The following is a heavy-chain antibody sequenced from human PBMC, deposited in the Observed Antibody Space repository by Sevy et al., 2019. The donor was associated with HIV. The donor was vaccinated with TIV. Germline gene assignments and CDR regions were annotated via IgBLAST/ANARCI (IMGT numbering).Heavy chain of an antibody. J-gene: IGHJ4*02. D-gene: IGHD1-1*01. V-gene: IGHV3-9*01. CDR2: ISWNSNSI. CDR3: AKSREVQNDYFDY. CDR1: GFTFDDYA. Sequence: GGSLRLSCAASGFTFDDYAMHWVRQAPGKGLEWVSGISWNSNSIGYADSVKGRFTISRDNAKKSLYLQMDSLRTEDTALYYCAKSREVQNDYFDYWGQGTLVTVSS.